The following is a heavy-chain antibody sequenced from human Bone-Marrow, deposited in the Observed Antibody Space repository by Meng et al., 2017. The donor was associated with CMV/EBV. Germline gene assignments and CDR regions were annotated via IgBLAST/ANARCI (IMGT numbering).Heavy chain of an antibody. D-gene: IGHD3-3*01. Sequence: SVKVSCKASGGTFSSYAISWVRQAPGQGLEWMGGIIPIFGTANYAQKFQGRVTITTDESTSTAYMELSSLRSEDTAVYYCARAGIAELRFLEGPISYWGQGTLATVPS. J-gene: IGHJ4*02. CDR3: ARAGIAELRFLEGPISY. CDR1: GGTFSSYA. CDR2: IIPIFGTA. V-gene: IGHV1-69*05.